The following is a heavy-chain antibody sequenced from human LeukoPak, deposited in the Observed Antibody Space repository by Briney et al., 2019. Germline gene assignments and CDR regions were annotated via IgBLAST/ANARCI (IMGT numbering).Heavy chain of an antibody. CDR2: INPNSGGT. D-gene: IGHD3-3*01. CDR1: GFTFTNYY. CDR3: TRVHYDFWGRGGFFGWDY. J-gene: IGHJ4*02. Sequence: ASVNVSCKASGFTFTNYYLHWVRQAPGQWLEWMGWINPNSGGTNYAQKFQGRVTMTSDTSISTAYMELSRLRSDDTAVYYCTRVHYDFWGRGGFFGWDYWGQGTLLTVSS. V-gene: IGHV1-2*02.